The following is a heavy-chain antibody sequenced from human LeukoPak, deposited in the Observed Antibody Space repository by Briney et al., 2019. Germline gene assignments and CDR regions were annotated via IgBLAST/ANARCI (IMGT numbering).Heavy chain of an antibody. D-gene: IGHD3-10*01. CDR1: GYTFTTYY. V-gene: IGHV1-46*01. CDR2: INPSDSST. J-gene: IGHJ4*02. Sequence: ASVKVSCKASGYTFTTYYIHWVRQAPGQGLEWMGIINPSDSSTSYAQKFQGRVTITADESTSTAYMELSSLRSVDTAVYYCARGFYGSGAYLPFDYWGQGTLVTVSS. CDR3: ARGFYGSGAYLPFDY.